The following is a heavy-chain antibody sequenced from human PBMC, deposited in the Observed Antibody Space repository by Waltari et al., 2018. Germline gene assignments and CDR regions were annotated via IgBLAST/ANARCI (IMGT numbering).Heavy chain of an antibody. CDR2: IYYSGST. V-gene: IGHV4-31*03. D-gene: IGHD6-6*01. CDR3: ARGLAARTSKWFDP. J-gene: IGHJ5*02. Sequence: QVQLQESGPGLVKPSQTLSLTCTVSGGSISSGGYYWSWIRQHPGKGLEWIGYIYYSGSTYYNPSRKSGVTISVDTSKNQFSLKRSSVTAADTAVYDCARGLAARTSKWFDPWGQGTLVTVSS. CDR1: GGSISSGGYY.